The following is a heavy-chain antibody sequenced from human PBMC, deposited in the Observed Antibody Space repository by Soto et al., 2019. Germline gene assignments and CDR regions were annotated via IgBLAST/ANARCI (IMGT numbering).Heavy chain of an antibody. V-gene: IGHV3-48*02. J-gene: IGHJ4*02. D-gene: IGHD3-3*01. CDR3: ARDFGHGYYLDY. CDR2: ITDSSDTV. Sequence: GGSLRLSCVASGFSFSNYNMNWVRQAPGKGLEWVSYITDSSDTVHYADSVRGRFTISRDNAESSLYLQMNSLRDEDAAVYFCARDFGHGYYLDYWGRGTLVTVSS. CDR1: GFSFSNYN.